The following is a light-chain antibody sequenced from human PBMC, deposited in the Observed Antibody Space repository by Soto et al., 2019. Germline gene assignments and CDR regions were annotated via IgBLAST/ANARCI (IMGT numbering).Light chain of an antibody. CDR3: QSYDSSLSGYV. Sequence: SVLTQPPSVSGAPGPRVTISLPGSSSNIGAGYDVHWYQQLPGTAPKVLIYGNSNRPSGVPDRFSGSKSGTSASLAITGLQAEDEADYYCQSYDSSLSGYVFGTGTKVTVL. V-gene: IGLV1-40*01. CDR2: GNS. CDR1: SSNIGAGYD. J-gene: IGLJ1*01.